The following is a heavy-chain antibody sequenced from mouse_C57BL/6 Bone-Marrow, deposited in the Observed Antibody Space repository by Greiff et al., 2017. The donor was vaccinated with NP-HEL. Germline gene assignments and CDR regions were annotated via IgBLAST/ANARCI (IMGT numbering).Heavy chain of an antibody. CDR2: IHPNSGST. CDR1: GYTFTSYW. J-gene: IGHJ2*01. CDR3: ARYFDY. V-gene: IGHV1-64*01. Sequence: QVQLQQPGAELVKPGASVKLSCKASGYTFTSYWMHWVKQRPGQGLEWIGMIHPNSGSTNYNEKLKSKATLTVDKTSSTVYMQLSSLTSENSAVYYCARYFDYWGQGTTLTVSS.